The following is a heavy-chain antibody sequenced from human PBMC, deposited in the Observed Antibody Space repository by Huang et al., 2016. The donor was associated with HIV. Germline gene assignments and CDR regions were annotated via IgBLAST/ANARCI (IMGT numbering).Heavy chain of an antibody. CDR1: GYTFTGYY. J-gene: IGHJ6*02. D-gene: IGHD2-15*01. V-gene: IGHV1-2*02. CDR2: INPKRGGT. Sequence: QVQLVQSGAEVKKPGASVTVSCKASGYTFTGYYMHWVRQAPGQGLEGMGWINPKRGGTNYAQKFQGRVTMTRDTSISTAYMELSRLRSDDTAVYYCAREVVSATGYYYYGMDVWGQGTTVTVSS. CDR3: AREVVSATGYYYYGMDV.